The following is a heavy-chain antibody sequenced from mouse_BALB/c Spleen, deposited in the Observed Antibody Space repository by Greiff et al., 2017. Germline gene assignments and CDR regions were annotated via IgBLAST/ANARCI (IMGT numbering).Heavy chain of an antibody. CDR3: ARDIEGYDGRFAY. CDR1: GFTFTDYY. Sequence: EVHLVESGGGLVQPGGSLRLSCATSGFTFTDYYMSWVRQPPGKALEWLGFIRNKANGYTTEYSASVKGRFTISRDNSKSILYLQMNTLRAEDSATYYCARDIEGYDGRFAYWGQGTLVTVSA. D-gene: IGHD2-2*01. J-gene: IGHJ3*01. V-gene: IGHV7-3*02. CDR2: IRNKANGYTT.